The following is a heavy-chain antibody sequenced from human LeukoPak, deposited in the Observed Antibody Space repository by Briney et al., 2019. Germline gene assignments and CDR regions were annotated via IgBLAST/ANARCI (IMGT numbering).Heavy chain of an antibody. CDR3: ARDVQLERLLH. V-gene: IGHV1-2*02. CDR1: GYTFTGYY. CDR2: VNPNSGGT. J-gene: IGHJ4*02. Sequence: GASVKVSCKASGYTFTGYYMHWVRQAPGQGLEWMGWVNPNSGGTNYAQKFQGRVTMTRDTSISTVYMELSRLRSDDTAVYYCARDVQLERLLHWGQGTLVTVSS. D-gene: IGHD1-1*01.